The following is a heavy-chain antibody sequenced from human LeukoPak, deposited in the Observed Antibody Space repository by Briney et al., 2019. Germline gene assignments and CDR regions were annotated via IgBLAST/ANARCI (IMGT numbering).Heavy chain of an antibody. Sequence: SQTLSLTCSVSGGSISSVGYYWSWIRQHPGKGLEWIGYIYSTGSTYYNPSLKSRLTISVDTSKNQFSLRLSSVTAADTAMYYCARIDDYGDGYWGQGTLVTVSS. CDR2: IYSTGST. J-gene: IGHJ4*02. CDR1: GGSISSVGYY. V-gene: IGHV4-31*03. CDR3: ARIDDYGDGY. D-gene: IGHD4-17*01.